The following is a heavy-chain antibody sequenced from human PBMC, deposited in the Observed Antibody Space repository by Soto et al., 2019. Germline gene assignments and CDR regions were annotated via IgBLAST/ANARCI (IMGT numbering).Heavy chain of an antibody. Sequence: SETLSLTCTVSGGSVSSGSYYWSWIRQPPGKGLEWIGYIYYSGSTNYNPSLKSRVTISVDTSKNQFSLKLSSVTAADTAVYYCAREKSKNYYDSSGYPYYYGMDVWGQGTTVTVSS. J-gene: IGHJ6*02. CDR3: AREKSKNYYDSSGYPYYYGMDV. CDR2: IYYSGST. D-gene: IGHD3-22*01. V-gene: IGHV4-61*01. CDR1: GGSVSSGSYY.